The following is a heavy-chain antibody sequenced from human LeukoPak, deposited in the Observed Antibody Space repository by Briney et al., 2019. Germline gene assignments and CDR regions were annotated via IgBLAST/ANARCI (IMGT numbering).Heavy chain of an antibody. J-gene: IGHJ6*02. CDR2: IYYSGST. CDR1: GGSISSYY. Sequence: PSETLSLTCTVSGGSISSYYWSWIRQPPGKGLEWIGYIYYSGSTNYNPSLKSRVTISVDTSKNRFSLKLSSVTAADTAVYYCASLKFEGNSNGVYYYYGMDVWGQGTTVTVSS. V-gene: IGHV4-59*08. CDR3: ASLKFEGNSNGVYYYYGMDV. D-gene: IGHD4-23*01.